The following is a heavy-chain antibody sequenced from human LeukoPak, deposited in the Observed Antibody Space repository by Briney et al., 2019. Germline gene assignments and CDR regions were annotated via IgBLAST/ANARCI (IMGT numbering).Heavy chain of an antibody. CDR3: ARDERYSYGVRAFDI. Sequence: SVKVSCKASGGTFSSYAISWVRQAPGQGLEWMGGIIPIFGTANYAQKFQGRVTITADESTSTAYMELSSLRSEDTAMYYCARDERYSYGVRAFDIWGQGTMVTVSS. CDR1: GGTFSSYA. V-gene: IGHV1-69*13. J-gene: IGHJ3*02. CDR2: IIPIFGTA. D-gene: IGHD5-18*01.